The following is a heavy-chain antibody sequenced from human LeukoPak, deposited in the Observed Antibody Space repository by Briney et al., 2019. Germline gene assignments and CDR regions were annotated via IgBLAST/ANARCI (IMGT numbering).Heavy chain of an antibody. Sequence: SETLSLTCTVSGGSISSYYWSWIRQPPGKGLEWIGYIYSSGSTNYNPSLKSRVTISVDTSKNQFSLKLSSVTAADTAVYYCARAGYYGGNSDAFDIWGQGTMVTVSS. CDR2: IYSSGST. J-gene: IGHJ3*02. D-gene: IGHD4-23*01. CDR3: ARAGYYGGNSDAFDI. CDR1: GGSISSYY. V-gene: IGHV4-59*01.